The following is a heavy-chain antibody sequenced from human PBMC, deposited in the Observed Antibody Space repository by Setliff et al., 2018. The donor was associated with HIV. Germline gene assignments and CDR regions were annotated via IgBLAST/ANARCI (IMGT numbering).Heavy chain of an antibody. D-gene: IGHD6-25*01. Sequence: LSETLSLTCTVSGDSISSDDHYWSWIRQTPGKGLEWIGYIFNTGSTYYKSSLASRLTMSIDTSRNQFSLKLRSVTAADTAVFYCARMSVSAAVYFDSWGQGTLVTVSS. CDR3: ARMSVSAAVYFDS. CDR1: GDSISSDDHY. J-gene: IGHJ4*02. V-gene: IGHV4-30-4*08. CDR2: IFNTGST.